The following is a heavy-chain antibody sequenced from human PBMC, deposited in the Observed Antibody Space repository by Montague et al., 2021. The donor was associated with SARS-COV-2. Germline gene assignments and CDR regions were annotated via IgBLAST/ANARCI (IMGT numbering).Heavy chain of an antibody. J-gene: IGHJ4*02. CDR1: GGSFSGYY. Sequence: TLSLTGAVYGGSFSGYYWSWIRQPPGKGLEWIGEINHSGSTNYNPSLKSRVTISRDTSKKQFSLKLTSVTAADTAVYYCARGAPGYWGQRTLVTVSS. CDR2: INHSGST. V-gene: IGHV4-34*01. CDR3: ARGAPGY. D-gene: IGHD1-1*01.